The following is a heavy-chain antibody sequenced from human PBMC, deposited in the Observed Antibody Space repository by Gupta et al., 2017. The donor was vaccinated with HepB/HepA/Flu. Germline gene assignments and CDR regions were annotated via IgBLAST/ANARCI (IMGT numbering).Heavy chain of an antibody. Sequence: QVQLQQSGPGLVKPSQTFSLTCAISGDSISTNSVSGNSVAWNWIRQAPSRGLEWLGRTYYRSKWKNDYAVSVTSRISINPDTPKNQFSLQLKFVTPDDTAVYFCARGVRNSFDIWGQGTMVTVSS. CDR2: TYYRSKWKN. V-gene: IGHV6-1*01. J-gene: IGHJ3*02. CDR3: ARGVRNSFDI. CDR1: GDSISTNSVSGNSVA.